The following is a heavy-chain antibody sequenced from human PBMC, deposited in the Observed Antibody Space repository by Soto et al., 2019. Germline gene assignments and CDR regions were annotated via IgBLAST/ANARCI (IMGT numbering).Heavy chain of an antibody. CDR1: GFTFSSYA. CDR3: ASSGSVVNWFDP. J-gene: IGHJ5*02. CDR2: ISGSGGST. D-gene: IGHD5-12*01. Sequence: GGSLRLSCAASGFTFSSYAMSWVRQAPGKGLEWVSAISGSGGSTYYADSVKGRFTISRDNSKNTLYLQMNSLRAEDTAVYYCASSGSVVNWFDPWGQRTLVTVSS. V-gene: IGHV3-23*01.